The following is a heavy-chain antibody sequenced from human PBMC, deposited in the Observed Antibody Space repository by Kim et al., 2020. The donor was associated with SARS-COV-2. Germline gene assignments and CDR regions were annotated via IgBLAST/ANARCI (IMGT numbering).Heavy chain of an antibody. CDR3: ARVPLAAAGTCFDY. CDR1: GFTFSSYN. D-gene: IGHD6-13*01. CDR2: ISAGGGDI. J-gene: IGHJ4*02. V-gene: IGHV3-48*02. Sequence: GGSLRLSCAASGFTFSSYNMNWVRQAPGKGLEWVSYISAGGGDIYYADSVKGRFTISRDNAKNSLYLQMNSLRDDDTAVYYCARVPLAAAGTCFDYWGQGTLVTVSS.